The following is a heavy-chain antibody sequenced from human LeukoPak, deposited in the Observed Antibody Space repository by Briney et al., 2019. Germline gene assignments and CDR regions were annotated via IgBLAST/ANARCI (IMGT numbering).Heavy chain of an antibody. D-gene: IGHD3-9*01. CDR3: VIWGDYDVLTGYYVPDY. V-gene: IGHV3-23*01. Sequence: GGSLRLSCVASGFTFRNYAMSGLRQATGKGREWVSAITGSGTNRYHADSLKGRFTTSRDKSKNTVFLQMNSLRHEDTAIYYCVIWGDYDVLTGYYVPDYWGQGTLVTVAS. CDR2: ITGSGTNR. J-gene: IGHJ4*02. CDR1: GFTFRNYA.